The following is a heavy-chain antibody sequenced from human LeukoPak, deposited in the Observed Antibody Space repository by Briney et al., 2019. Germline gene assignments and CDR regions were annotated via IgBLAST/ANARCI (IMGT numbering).Heavy chain of an antibody. CDR2: IIPIFGTA. J-gene: IGHJ4*02. Sequence: SVRVSCKASGGTFSSYAISWVRQAPGQGLEWMGGIIPIFGTANYAQKFQGRVTITADESTSTAYMELSSLRSEDTAVYYCARDGWAGDSSGYYNLWGQGTLVTVSS. D-gene: IGHD3-22*01. CDR1: GGTFSSYA. CDR3: ARDGWAGDSSGYYNL. V-gene: IGHV1-69*01.